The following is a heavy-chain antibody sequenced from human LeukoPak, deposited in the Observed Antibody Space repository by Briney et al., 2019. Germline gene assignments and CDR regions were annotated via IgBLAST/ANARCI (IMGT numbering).Heavy chain of an antibody. V-gene: IGHV3-21*06. CDR1: GFSFSRYG. Sequence: GESLRLSCAASGFSFSRYGMNWVRQAPGKGLEWVSSIDVGSYAYYADSVKGRFTISRDNAKISLHLQMNSLRVEDTAVYYCASEGVVGAAAHFDYWGQGALVTVSS. D-gene: IGHD1-26*01. CDR2: IDVGSYA. J-gene: IGHJ4*02. CDR3: ASEGVVGAAAHFDY.